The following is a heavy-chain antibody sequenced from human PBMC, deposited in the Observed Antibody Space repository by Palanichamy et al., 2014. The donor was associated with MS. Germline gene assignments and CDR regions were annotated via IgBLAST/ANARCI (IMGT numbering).Heavy chain of an antibody. CDR3: AVGAAAGSTADYVDY. CDR2: IYSSGGT. D-gene: IGHD6-13*01. Sequence: EVQLVESGGGLIHPGGSLRPSCTASGFTVSGNYMSWVRQAPGKGLEWVSVIYSSGGTYYADSVKGRFTISRDNSKNTLYLQLNSLRAEDTAVYYCAVGAAAGSTADYVDYWGQGTLVTVSS. CDR1: GFTVSGNY. J-gene: IGHJ4*02. V-gene: IGHV3-53*01.